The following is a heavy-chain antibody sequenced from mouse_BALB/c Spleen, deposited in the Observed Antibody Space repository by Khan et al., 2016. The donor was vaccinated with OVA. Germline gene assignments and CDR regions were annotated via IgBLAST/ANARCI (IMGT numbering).Heavy chain of an antibody. Sequence: QVQLKESGPGLVAPSQSLSITCTVSGFSLSRYSVHWVRQPPGKGLEWLGMIWGGGNTDYNSTLKSRRNINKDNSTSQVFLTLNSLQTDDTAMSYCARTYYIYAGYYAMDYWGQGTSVTVSS. CDR3: ARTYYIYAGYYAMDY. D-gene: IGHD2-12*01. V-gene: IGHV2-6-4*01. J-gene: IGHJ4*01. CDR2: IWGGGNT. CDR1: GFSLSRYS.